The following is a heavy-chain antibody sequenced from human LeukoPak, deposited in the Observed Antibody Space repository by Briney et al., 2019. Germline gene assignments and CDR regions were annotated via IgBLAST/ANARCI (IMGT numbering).Heavy chain of an antibody. J-gene: IGHJ4*02. V-gene: IGHV3-48*03. D-gene: IGHD4-23*01. Sequence: PGGSLRLSCAASGFTFSSYETNWVRQAPGKGLEWVSYISSSGSTIYYADSVKGRFTTSRDNAKNSLYLQMNSLRAEDTAVYYCARAMTTVVTPVEYWGQGSLVTVSS. CDR2: ISSSGSTI. CDR3: ARAMTTVVTPVEY. CDR1: GFTFSSYE.